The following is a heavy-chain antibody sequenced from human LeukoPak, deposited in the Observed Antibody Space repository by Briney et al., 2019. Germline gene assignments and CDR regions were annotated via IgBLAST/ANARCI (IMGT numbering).Heavy chain of an antibody. D-gene: IGHD1-26*01. Sequence: GGSLRLSCAASGFIFSSYWMSWVRQAPGKGLEWVSSISSSSSYIYYADSVKGRFTISRDNARKSLYLQMNSLRAEDTAVYYCARERATPYYFDYWGQGTLVTVSS. V-gene: IGHV3-21*01. CDR2: ISSSSSYI. J-gene: IGHJ4*02. CDR1: GFIFSSYW. CDR3: ARERATPYYFDY.